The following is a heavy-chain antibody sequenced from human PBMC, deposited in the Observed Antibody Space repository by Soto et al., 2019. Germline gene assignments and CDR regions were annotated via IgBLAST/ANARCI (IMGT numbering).Heavy chain of an antibody. CDR3: ARDPPSTHHYFDY. CDR1: GFTFSSYN. V-gene: IGHV3-48*01. Sequence: PGGSLRLSCAASGFTFSSYNMNWVRQAPGKGLEWVSYISSSSSTIYYADSVKGRLTISRDNAKNSLYLQMNSLRAEDTAVYYCARDPPSTHHYFDYWGQGTRVTVSS. J-gene: IGHJ4*02. CDR2: ISSSSSTI.